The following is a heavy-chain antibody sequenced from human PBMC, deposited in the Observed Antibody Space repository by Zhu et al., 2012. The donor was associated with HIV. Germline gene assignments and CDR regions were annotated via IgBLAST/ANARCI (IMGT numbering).Heavy chain of an antibody. J-gene: IGHJ4*02. Sequence: QVQLQQWGAGLLKPSETLSLTCAVYGGSFRGYYWSWIRQSPEKGLEWIGEIEHGGSTDYTPSLKSRVTISVDRSKNQFSLKVTSVSAADTAAYYCARHSRYDTVTGWGHFDFWGQGTLVTVSS. CDR2: IEHGGST. V-gene: IGHV4-34*01. CDR3: ARHSRYDTVTGWGHFDF. CDR1: GGSFRGYY. D-gene: IGHD3-9*01.